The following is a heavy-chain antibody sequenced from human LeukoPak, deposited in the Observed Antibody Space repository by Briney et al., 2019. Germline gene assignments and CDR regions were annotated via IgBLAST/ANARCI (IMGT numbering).Heavy chain of an antibody. CDR2: ISWNSGSI. CDR1: GFTFSSYS. J-gene: IGHJ4*02. CDR3: AKDNSAYDIGNFDY. D-gene: IGHD3-9*01. Sequence: GGSLRLSCAASGFTFSSYSMNWVRQAPGKGLEWVSGISWNSGSIGHADSVKGRFTISRDNAKNSLYLQMNSLRAEDMALYYCAKDNSAYDIGNFDYWGQGTLVTVSS. V-gene: IGHV3-9*03.